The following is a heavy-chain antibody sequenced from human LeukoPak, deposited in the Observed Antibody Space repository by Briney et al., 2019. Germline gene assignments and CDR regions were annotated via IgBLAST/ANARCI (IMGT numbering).Heavy chain of an antibody. Sequence: ASVKVSCKASGYTFTGYYMHWVRQAPGQGLEWMGWINPNSGGTNYAQKVQGRGSMTRDTSISTAYMELSRLRSDDTAVYYCARDNGDYGDFDYWGQGTLVTVSS. J-gene: IGHJ4*02. D-gene: IGHD4-17*01. V-gene: IGHV1-2*02. CDR3: ARDNGDYGDFDY. CDR2: INPNSGGT. CDR1: GYTFTGYY.